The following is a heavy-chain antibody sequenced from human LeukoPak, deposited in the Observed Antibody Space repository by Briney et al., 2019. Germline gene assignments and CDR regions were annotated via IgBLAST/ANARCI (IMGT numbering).Heavy chain of an antibody. D-gene: IGHD3/OR15-3a*01. CDR3: ARDPRDGRFDY. CDR2: IDGRGANT. J-gene: IGHJ4*02. CDR1: GFTFINYA. V-gene: IGHV3-23*01. Sequence: PGGSLRLSCAASGFTFINYAMTWVRQAPGKGLEWVSSIDGRGANTFYADSVKGRFTISRDNSRNTLYLQMNGLRVEDMAIYYCARDPRDGRFDYWGQGTLVTVSS.